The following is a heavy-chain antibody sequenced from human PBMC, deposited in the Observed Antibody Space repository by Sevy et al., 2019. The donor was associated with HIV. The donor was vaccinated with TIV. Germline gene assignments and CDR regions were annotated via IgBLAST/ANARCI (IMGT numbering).Heavy chain of an antibody. CDR2: IRSKANSYAT. Sequence: GGSLRLSCAASGFTFSGSAMHWVRQASGKGLEWVGRIRSKANSYATAHAASVKGRFTISRDDSKNTAYLQMNSLKTEDTAVYYCTSRDYSGRGKHQFDYWGQGTLVTVSS. CDR3: TSRDYSGRGKHQFDY. J-gene: IGHJ4*02. CDR1: GFTFSGSA. D-gene: IGHD2-15*01. V-gene: IGHV3-73*01.